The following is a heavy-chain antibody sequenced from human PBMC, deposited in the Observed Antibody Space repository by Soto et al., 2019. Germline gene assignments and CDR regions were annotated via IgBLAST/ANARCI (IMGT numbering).Heavy chain of an antibody. Sequence: SETLSLTCAVSGYSISSGYYWGWIRQPPGKGLEWIGSLYHTGSNYYNPSLKSRVTISVDTSKNHFSLKLSSVTAADTAVYYCSTEVDGTIGAFDIWGQGTMVTVSS. CDR1: GYSISSGYY. J-gene: IGHJ3*02. D-gene: IGHD6-19*01. V-gene: IGHV4-38-2*01. CDR2: LYHTGSN. CDR3: STEVDGTIGAFDI.